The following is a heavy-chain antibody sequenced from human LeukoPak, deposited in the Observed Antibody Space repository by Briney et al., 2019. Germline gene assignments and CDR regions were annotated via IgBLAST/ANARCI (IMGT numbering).Heavy chain of an antibody. V-gene: IGHV4-34*01. J-gene: IGHJ4*02. CDR2: INHSGST. D-gene: IGHD3-10*01. CDR1: GGSFSDYY. CDR3: ARAGWFGEFYGPLDY. Sequence: SETLSLTCAVYGGSFSDYYWTWIRQPPGKGLEWIGEINHSGSTNYNPSLKSRVTISVDTSKNQFSLKLKSVTAADTAVYYCARAGWFGEFYGPLDYWGQGSLVTVSS.